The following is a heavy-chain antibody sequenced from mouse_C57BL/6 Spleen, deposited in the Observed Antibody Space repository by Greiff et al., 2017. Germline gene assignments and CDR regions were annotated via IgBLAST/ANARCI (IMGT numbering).Heavy chain of an antibody. CDR1: GYTFTGYW. J-gene: IGHJ4*01. CDR3: ARGNWAYAMDY. V-gene: IGHV1-9*01. Sequence: QVQLQQSGAELMKPGASVKLSCKATGYTFTGYWIEWVKQRPGHGLEWIGEILPGSGSTNYNEKFKGKATFTADTSSNTAYMQRSSLTTEDAAIYDFARGNWAYAMDYWGQGTSVTVSS. CDR2: ILPGSGST. D-gene: IGHD4-1*01.